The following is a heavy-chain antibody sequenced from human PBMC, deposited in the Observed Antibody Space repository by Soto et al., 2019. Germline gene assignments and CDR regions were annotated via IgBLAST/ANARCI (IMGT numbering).Heavy chain of an antibody. Sequence: SETLSLTCAVYGGSFSGYCWSWIRQPPGKGLEWIGEINHSGSTNYNPSLKSRVTISVDTSKNQFSLKLSSVTAADTAVYYCARGRGEQLLSQFDYWGQGTLVTVSS. J-gene: IGHJ4*02. CDR2: INHSGST. CDR3: ARGRGEQLLSQFDY. CDR1: GGSFSGYC. V-gene: IGHV4-34*01. D-gene: IGHD5-18*01.